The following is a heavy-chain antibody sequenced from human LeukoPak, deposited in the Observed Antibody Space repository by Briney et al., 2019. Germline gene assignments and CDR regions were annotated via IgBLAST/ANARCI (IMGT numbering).Heavy chain of an antibody. CDR2: INPNSGGT. D-gene: IGHD1-26*01. CDR1: GYTFTGYY. CDR3: ARAEVRGSRSGGVPFEI. J-gene: IGHJ3*02. V-gene: IGHV1-2*02. Sequence: VASVKVSCKASGYTFTGYYMHWVRQAPGQGHEWMGWINPNSGGTNYAQKFQGRVTMTRDTSISTAYMELSRLRSDDTAVYYGARAEVRGSRSGGVPFEIWGQGTMVTVSS.